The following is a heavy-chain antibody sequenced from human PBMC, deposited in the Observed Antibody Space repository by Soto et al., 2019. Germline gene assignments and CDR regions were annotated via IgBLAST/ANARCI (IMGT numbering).Heavy chain of an antibody. CDR1: GGTFSSYA. J-gene: IGHJ6*02. V-gene: IGHV1-69*13. CDR3: ARDRGSYGSHYYYYGMDV. CDR2: IIPIFGTA. Sequence: SVKVSCKASGGTFSSYAISWVRQAPGQGLEWMGGIIPIFGTANYAQKFQGRVTITADESTSTAYMELSSLRSEDTAVYYCARDRGSYGSHYYYYGMDVWGQGTTVTVSS. D-gene: IGHD5-18*01.